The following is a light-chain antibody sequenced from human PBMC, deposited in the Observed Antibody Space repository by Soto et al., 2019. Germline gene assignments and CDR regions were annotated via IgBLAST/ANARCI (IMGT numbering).Light chain of an antibody. Sequence: EIVMTQSPPTLSVSPGESATLSCRASQSLSAGYLAWYQQKPGQAPRLLIYGASTRATGIPARFSGSGSGTEFTLTISSLQSEDFAVYYCQQYNNWPRTFCQGTKMEIK. CDR3: QQYNNWPRT. CDR1: QSLSAGY. J-gene: IGKJ1*01. CDR2: GAS. V-gene: IGKV3-15*01.